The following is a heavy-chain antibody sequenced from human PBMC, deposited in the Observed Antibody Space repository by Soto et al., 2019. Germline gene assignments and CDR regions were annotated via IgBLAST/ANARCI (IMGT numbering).Heavy chain of an antibody. D-gene: IGHD3-16*01. V-gene: IGHV3-11*01. CDR2: ISGDGSTQ. Sequence: QVQLVESGGGLVEPGGSLRLSCAASGFKFGDHYMTWIRQAPGKGLEWVSKISGDGSTQYYADSVRGRFTMSRDNAKNSLSLQMNSLRAEDTALYYCAGDPFYYASGFWGQGTLVTVSS. CDR1: GFKFGDHY. CDR3: AGDPFYYASGF. J-gene: IGHJ4*02.